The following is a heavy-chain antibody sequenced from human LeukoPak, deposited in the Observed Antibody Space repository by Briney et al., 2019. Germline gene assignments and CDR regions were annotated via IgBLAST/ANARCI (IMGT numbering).Heavy chain of an antibody. Sequence: ASVKVSCKVSGYTLTELSMHWVRQAPGKGLEWMGGFDTEDGETIYAQKFQGRVTMTEDTSTDTAYMELSSLRSEDTAVYYCATVYYDSSGYWFDYWGQGTLVTVSS. CDR2: FDTEDGET. J-gene: IGHJ4*02. CDR3: ATVYYDSSGYWFDY. CDR1: GYTLTELS. D-gene: IGHD3-22*01. V-gene: IGHV1-24*01.